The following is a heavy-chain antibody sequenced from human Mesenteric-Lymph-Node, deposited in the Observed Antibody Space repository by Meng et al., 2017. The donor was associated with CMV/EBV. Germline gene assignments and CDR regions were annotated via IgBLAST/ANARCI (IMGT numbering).Heavy chain of an antibody. V-gene: IGHV1-69*10. CDR1: GGTFSSYA. Sequence: SVKVSCKASGGTFSSYAISWVRQAPGQGLEWMGGIIPILGIANYAQKFQGRVTITADKSTSTAYMELSSLRSEDTAVYYCARQNCSSTSCYLGWFDPWGQGTLVTVSS. J-gene: IGHJ5*02. D-gene: IGHD2-2*01. CDR3: ARQNCSSTSCYLGWFDP. CDR2: IIPILGIA.